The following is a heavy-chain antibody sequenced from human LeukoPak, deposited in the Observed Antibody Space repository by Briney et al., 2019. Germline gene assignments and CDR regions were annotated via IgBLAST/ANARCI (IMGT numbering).Heavy chain of an antibody. Sequence: ASVKVSCKASGSIFITYFIHWVGQAPGHELGWMGIINPSGGSTSYAQQFQDRVSMTRDTSTSTVYMELSSLKSEDTAVYYCARQYDWNYTYYMDVWGKGTTVTVSS. CDR3: ARQYDWNYTYYMDV. CDR1: GSIFITYF. J-gene: IGHJ6*03. D-gene: IGHD1-20*01. CDR2: INPSGGST. V-gene: IGHV1-46*01.